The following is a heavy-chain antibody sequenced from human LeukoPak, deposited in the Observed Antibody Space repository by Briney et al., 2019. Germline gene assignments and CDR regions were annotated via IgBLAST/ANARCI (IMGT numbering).Heavy chain of an antibody. D-gene: IGHD3-10*01. CDR3: ARAKPKNMVRGLIMRRESRYYFDY. CDR2: IYSGGST. J-gene: IGHJ4*02. Sequence: GETLRLSCAASGFTFSSYGMSWVRQAPGKGLEWVSVIYSGGSTYYADSVKGRFTISRDNSKSTLYIQMNSLRAEDTAVYYCARAKPKNMVRGLIMRRESRYYFDYWGQGTLVTVSS. V-gene: IGHV3-53*01. CDR1: GFTFSSYG.